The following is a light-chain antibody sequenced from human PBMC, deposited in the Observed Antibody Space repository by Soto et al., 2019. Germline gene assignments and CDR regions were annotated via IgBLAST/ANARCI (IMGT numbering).Light chain of an antibody. CDR2: EVS. CDR3: SSYVGSNNLG. J-gene: IGLJ3*02. Sequence: QSALTQPPSASVSPGQSVTISCTGTSSDIGAYNYVSWYQQHPGKAPKVMIFEVSKRPSGVVDRFSGSRSGNTASLTVSGLQAEDEADYYCSSYVGSNNLGFGGGTQRTVL. V-gene: IGLV2-8*01. CDR1: SSDIGAYNY.